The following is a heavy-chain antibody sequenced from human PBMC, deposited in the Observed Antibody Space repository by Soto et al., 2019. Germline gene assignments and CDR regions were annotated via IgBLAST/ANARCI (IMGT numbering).Heavy chain of an antibody. Sequence: SETLSLTCTVSGGSISSYYWSWIRQPPGKGLEWIGYIYYSGSTNYNPSLKSRVTLSVDTSKNQFSLKLSSVTAADTAVYYCARALVTAAGTSWFDPWGQGTLVTVSS. D-gene: IGHD6-13*01. J-gene: IGHJ5*02. CDR3: ARALVTAAGTSWFDP. CDR2: IYYSGST. CDR1: GGSISSYY. V-gene: IGHV4-59*01.